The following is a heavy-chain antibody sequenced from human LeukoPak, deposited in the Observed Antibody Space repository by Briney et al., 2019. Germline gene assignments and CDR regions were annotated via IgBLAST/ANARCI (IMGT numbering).Heavy chain of an antibody. Sequence: SETLSLTCTVSGGSISGYYWTWMRQPPGKGLEWIGYIYYSVSTKYNPSLKSRVTISADTSKNQGSLKLTSVTAADTAVYYCARDNSQGHKDFWGQGTLVTVSS. D-gene: IGHD2-21*01. CDR1: GGSISGYY. V-gene: IGHV4-59*01. CDR2: IYYSVST. J-gene: IGHJ4*02. CDR3: ARDNSQGHKDF.